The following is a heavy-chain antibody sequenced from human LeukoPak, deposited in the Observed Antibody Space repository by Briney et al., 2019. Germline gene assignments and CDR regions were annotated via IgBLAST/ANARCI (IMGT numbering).Heavy chain of an antibody. CDR3: ASNKSQKKGYYYYYYMDV. D-gene: IGHD1/OR15-1a*01. Sequence: GGSLRLSCAASGFTFSSYWMSWVRQAPGKGPEWVANIKQDGSEKYYVDSVKGRFTISRDNAKNSLYLQMNSLRAEDTAVYYCASNKSQKKGYYYYYYMDVWGKGTTATVSS. J-gene: IGHJ6*03. CDR1: GFTFSSYW. CDR2: IKQDGSEK. V-gene: IGHV3-7*01.